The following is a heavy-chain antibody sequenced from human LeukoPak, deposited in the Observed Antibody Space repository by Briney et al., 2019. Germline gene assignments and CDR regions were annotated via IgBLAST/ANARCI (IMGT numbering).Heavy chain of an antibody. V-gene: IGHV4-59*08. Sequence: PSETLSLTCTVSGGSISGYYWSWIRQPPGKGLEWIGYIYYSGSTNYNPSLKSRVTISVDTSKNQFSLKLSSVTAADTAVYYCARAGYYGSGTFDYWGQGTLVTVSS. D-gene: IGHD3-10*01. J-gene: IGHJ4*02. CDR3: ARAGYYGSGTFDY. CDR2: IYYSGST. CDR1: GGSISGYY.